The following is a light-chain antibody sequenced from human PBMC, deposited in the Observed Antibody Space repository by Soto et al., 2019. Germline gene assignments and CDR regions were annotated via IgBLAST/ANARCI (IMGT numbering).Light chain of an antibody. Sequence: QSVLTQPASVSGSPGQSITISCTGTSSDVGDYNYVSWYQQHPGKAPKLMIYDVNNRPSGVSNRFSGSKSGNTASLTISGLQAEDEADYYCSSYTSSSTRGFGGGTKLTVL. CDR3: SSYTSSSTRG. CDR1: SSDVGDYNY. CDR2: DVN. V-gene: IGLV2-14*01. J-gene: IGLJ2*01.